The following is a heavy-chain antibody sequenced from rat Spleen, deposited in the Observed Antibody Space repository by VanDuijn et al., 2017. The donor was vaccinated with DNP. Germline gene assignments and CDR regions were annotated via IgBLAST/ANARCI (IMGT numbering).Heavy chain of an antibody. CDR3: ARHYPYYDAPWGPFDY. J-gene: IGHJ2*01. CDR1: GFTFSNYD. V-gene: IGHV5S23*01. D-gene: IGHD1-12*01. CDR2: ISTGGGNT. Sequence: EVQLVESGGGLVQPGRSLKLSCAASGFTFSNYDMAWVRQAPTKGLEWVASISTGGGNTYYRDSVKGRFTISRDNAKSTLYLQMDSLRSEDTATYYCARHYPYYDAPWGPFDYWGQGVMVTVSS.